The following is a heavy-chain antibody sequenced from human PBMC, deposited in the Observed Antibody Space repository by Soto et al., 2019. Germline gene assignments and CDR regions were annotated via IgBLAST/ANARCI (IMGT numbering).Heavy chain of an antibody. D-gene: IGHD3-22*01. CDR2: IIPIFGTA. Sequence: GASVKVSCKASGGTFSSYAISWVPQAPGQGLEWMGGIIPIFGTANYAQKFQGRVTITADESTSTAYMELSSLRSEDTAVYYCARDYYDSSGYLSWGQGTLVTVSS. CDR1: GGTFSSYA. V-gene: IGHV1-69*13. J-gene: IGHJ5*02. CDR3: ARDYYDSSGYLS.